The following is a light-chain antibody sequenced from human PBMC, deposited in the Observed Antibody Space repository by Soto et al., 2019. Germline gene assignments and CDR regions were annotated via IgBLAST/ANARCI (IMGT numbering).Light chain of an antibody. CDR2: CAS. CDR1: QSFTNDY. J-gene: IGKJ5*01. V-gene: IGKV3-20*01. Sequence: EIVLTQSTGTQSLSPGERDTLSCRAIQSFTNDYLAWYQHKPGQAPRLLIYCASSGATDIPVRFSGSGSGTDFTLTISRLEPEDCAVYYCHQYGSSPITFGPGTRLEIK. CDR3: HQYGSSPIT.